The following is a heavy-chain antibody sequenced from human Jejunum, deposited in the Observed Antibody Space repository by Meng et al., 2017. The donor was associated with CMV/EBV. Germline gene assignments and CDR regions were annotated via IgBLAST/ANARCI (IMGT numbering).Heavy chain of an antibody. CDR1: GYHFNNYG. D-gene: IGHD3-3*01. CDR2: ISPYNNNA. Sequence: KASGYHFNNYGFTWVRRAPGQGLEWMGYISPYNNNANYAQNFQGRLTLTRDTSTNTAYMELRGLRADDTAVYYCARVFGVAYFDSWGQGTLVTVSS. V-gene: IGHV1-18*01. J-gene: IGHJ4*02. CDR3: ARVFGVAYFDS.